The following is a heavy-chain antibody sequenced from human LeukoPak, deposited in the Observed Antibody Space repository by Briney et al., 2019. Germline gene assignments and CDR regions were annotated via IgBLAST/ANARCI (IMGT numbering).Heavy chain of an antibody. Sequence: ASVKVSCMASGYTLTGYYMHWVRQAPGQGLEWVGWINLNSGGTNYAQKFQGWVTMTRDTSISTAYMELSRLRSDDTAVYYCARGGHIVVVTASRNYYGMDVWGQGTTVTVSS. CDR2: INLNSGGT. D-gene: IGHD2-21*02. CDR3: ARGGHIVVVTASRNYYGMDV. CDR1: GYTLTGYY. V-gene: IGHV1-2*04. J-gene: IGHJ6*02.